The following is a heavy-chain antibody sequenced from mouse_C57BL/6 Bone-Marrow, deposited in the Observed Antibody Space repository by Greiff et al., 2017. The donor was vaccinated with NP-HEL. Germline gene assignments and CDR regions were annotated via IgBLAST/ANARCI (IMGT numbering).Heavy chain of an antibody. V-gene: IGHV1-64*01. Sequence: QVQLKQPGAELVKPGASVKLSCKASGYTFTSYWMHWVKQRPGQGLEWIGMIHPNSGSTNYNEKFKSKATLTVDKSSSTAYMQLSSLTSDDSAVYYCARDYAYWYFDVWGTGTTVTVSS. J-gene: IGHJ1*03. CDR1: GYTFTSYW. CDR2: IHPNSGST. D-gene: IGHD1-1*01. CDR3: ARDYAYWYFDV.